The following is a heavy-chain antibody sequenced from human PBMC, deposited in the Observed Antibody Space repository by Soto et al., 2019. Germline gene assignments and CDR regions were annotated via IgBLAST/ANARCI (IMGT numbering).Heavy chain of an antibody. CDR3: ARSQGSSTSLEIYYYYYYGMDV. CDR1: GGTFSSYA. V-gene: IGHV1-69*01. J-gene: IGHJ6*02. CDR2: IIPISETT. D-gene: IGHD2-2*01. Sequence: QVQLVQSGAEVQKPGSSVKVSCKASGGTFSSYAISGVRQAPGQGLEWMGGIIPISETTNYAQKFQGRVTITADESKSTAYMELSSLRSEDTAVYYCARSQGSSTSLEIYYYYYYGMDVWGQGTTVTVSS.